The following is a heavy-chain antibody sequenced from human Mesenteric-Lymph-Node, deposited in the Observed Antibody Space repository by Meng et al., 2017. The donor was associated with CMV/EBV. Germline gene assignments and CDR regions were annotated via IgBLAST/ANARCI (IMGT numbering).Heavy chain of an antibody. CDR1: GGSISSSNYY. D-gene: IGHD3-16*01. V-gene: IGHV4-39*07. Sequence: SETLSLTCTVSGGSISSSNYYWGWIRQPPGKGLEWIGSIYYSGSTYYNPSLKSRVTISVDTSKNQFSLKLSSVTAADTAVYYCARVGLPYAFDIWGQGTMVTVSS. CDR2: IYYSGST. CDR3: ARVGLPYAFDI. J-gene: IGHJ3*02.